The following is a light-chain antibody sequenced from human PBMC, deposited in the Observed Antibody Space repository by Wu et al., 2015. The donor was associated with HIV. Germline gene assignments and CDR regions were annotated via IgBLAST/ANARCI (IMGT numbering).Light chain of an antibody. CDR1: QDIGIY. Sequence: SLSASTGDKVTITXRASQDIGIYLGWYQQKSGRAPKLLICGASTLESGVPSRFTGSGSGTHFSLTITCLQSEDFATYYCQQYNTFPFTFGEGPRWTSN. J-gene: IGKJ4*01. CDR3: QQYNTFPFT. CDR2: GAS. V-gene: IGKV1-8*01.